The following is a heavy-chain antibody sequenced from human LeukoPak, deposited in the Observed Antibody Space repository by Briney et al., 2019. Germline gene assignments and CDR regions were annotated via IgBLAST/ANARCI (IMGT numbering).Heavy chain of an antibody. V-gene: IGHV1-8*01. J-gene: IGHJ5*02. D-gene: IGHD4-11*01. Sequence: ASVKVSCKASGYTFTSYDINWVRQATGQGLEGMGWMNPNSGNTGYAQKFQGRVTMTRNTSISTAYMELSSLRSEDTAVYYCARGFEQYQTDAFDPWGQGTLVTVSS. CDR3: ARGFEQYQTDAFDP. CDR1: GYTFTSYD. CDR2: MNPNSGNT.